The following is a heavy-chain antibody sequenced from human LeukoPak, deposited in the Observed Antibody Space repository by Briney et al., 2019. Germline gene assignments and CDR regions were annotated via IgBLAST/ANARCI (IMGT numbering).Heavy chain of an antibody. Sequence: PGGSLRLSCAASGFTFSSYWMSWVRQAPGKGLEWVANIKQDGSEKYYVDSVKGRFTISRDNAKNSLYLQMNSLRADDTAVYYCAKSKGSDSKYVFDSWGQGTLVTVSS. CDR3: AKSKGSDSKYVFDS. D-gene: IGHD2-21*01. V-gene: IGHV3-7*03. CDR2: IKQDGSEK. CDR1: GFTFSSYW. J-gene: IGHJ4*02.